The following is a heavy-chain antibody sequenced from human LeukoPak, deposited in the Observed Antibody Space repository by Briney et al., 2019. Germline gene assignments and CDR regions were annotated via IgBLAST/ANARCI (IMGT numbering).Heavy chain of an antibody. Sequence: SETLSLTCTVPGGSISSYYWSWIRQPPGKGLEWIGYIYYSGSTNYNPSLKSRVTISVDTSKNQFSLKLSSVTAADTAVYYCARATLWLDYWGQGTLVTVSS. J-gene: IGHJ4*02. D-gene: IGHD5-18*01. CDR2: IYYSGST. CDR3: ARATLWLDY. CDR1: GGSISSYY. V-gene: IGHV4-59*01.